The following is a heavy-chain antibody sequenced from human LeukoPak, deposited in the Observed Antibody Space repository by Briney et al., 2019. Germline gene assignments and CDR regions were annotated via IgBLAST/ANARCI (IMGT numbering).Heavy chain of an antibody. J-gene: IGHJ3*02. V-gene: IGHV3-66*02. Sequence: GGSLRLSCAASGFTVSSNYMSWVRQAPGKGLEWVSVIYSGGSTYYADSVKGRFTISRDNSKNTLYLQMNSLRAEDTAVYYCARERAYNWNYGPLDAFDIWGQGTMVTVSS. CDR1: GFTVSSNY. D-gene: IGHD1-7*01. CDR3: ARERAYNWNYGPLDAFDI. CDR2: IYSGGST.